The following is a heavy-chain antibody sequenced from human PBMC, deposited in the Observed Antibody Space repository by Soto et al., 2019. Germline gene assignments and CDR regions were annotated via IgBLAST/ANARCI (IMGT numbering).Heavy chain of an antibody. V-gene: IGHV1-2*02. CDR2: VNPNSGDT. J-gene: IGHJ3*01. D-gene: IGHD2-21*01. Sequence: QLVQSGAEVKKPGASVKVSCKASGYSFTGYYIHWVRQAPGQGLEWMGWVNPNSGDTDYAQKFQGRVTMTRDTSISTASMDLRSLTSDDTALYYCAIFRGVLDAFDLWGQGTMVTVSS. CDR3: AIFRGVLDAFDL. CDR1: GYSFTGYY.